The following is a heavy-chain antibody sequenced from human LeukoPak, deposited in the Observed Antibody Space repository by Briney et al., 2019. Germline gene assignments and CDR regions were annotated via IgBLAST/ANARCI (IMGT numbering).Heavy chain of an antibody. Sequence: AGRSLRLSCAASGFTFSSYAMPWVRQAPGKGLEWVEVISYDGSNKYYADSVKGRFTISRDNSKNTLYLQMNSLRAEDTAVHYCARVEEGLYVLRYFDRMDDWGKGTTVTVSS. D-gene: IGHD3-9*01. V-gene: IGHV3-30*04. CDR2: ISYDGSNK. CDR3: ARVEEGLYVLRYFDRMDD. CDR1: GFTFSSYA. J-gene: IGHJ6*04.